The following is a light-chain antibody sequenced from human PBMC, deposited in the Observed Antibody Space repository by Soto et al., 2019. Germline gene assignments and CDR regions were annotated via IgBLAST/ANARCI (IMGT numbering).Light chain of an antibody. J-gene: IGKJ1*01. Sequence: EIVLTQSPGTLSLSPGERATLSCGASQSVSSYYLAWYQQKAGQAPRLLIYGASNRATGIPDRFSGSGSGTDFTLTISRLEPEDFAVYYCQQYGSSPRTFGQGTKVDIK. V-gene: IGKV3-20*01. CDR1: QSVSSYY. CDR2: GAS. CDR3: QQYGSSPRT.